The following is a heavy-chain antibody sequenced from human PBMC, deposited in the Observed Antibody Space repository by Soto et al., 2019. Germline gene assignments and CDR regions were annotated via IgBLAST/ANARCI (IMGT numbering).Heavy chain of an antibody. CDR1: GYTFTSYD. CDR3: ARDAVTRRSRGLWEFHYYYYMDV. V-gene: IGHV1-8*01. J-gene: IGHJ6*03. CDR2: MNPNSGNT. Sequence: ASVKVSCKASGYTFTSYDINWVRQATGQGLEWMGWMNPNSGNTGYAQKFQGRVTMTRNTSISTAYMELSSLRVDDTAVYFCARDAVTRRSRGLWEFHYYYYMDVWGKGTTVTVSS. D-gene: IGHD3-16*01.